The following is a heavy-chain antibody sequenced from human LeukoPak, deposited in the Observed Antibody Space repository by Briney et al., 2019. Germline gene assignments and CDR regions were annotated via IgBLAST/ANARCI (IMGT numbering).Heavy chain of an antibody. D-gene: IGHD6-6*01. CDR2: IGSSSSYI. Sequence: GGSLRLCCVASGFTFSSYSMNWVRQAPGKGLEWVSSIGSSSSYIYYADSVKGRFTFSRDNAKNSLYLQMNSLRAEDTAVYYCARAGLYTSSGDSNDAFDMWDQGTMVTVSS. V-gene: IGHV3-21*01. J-gene: IGHJ3*02. CDR3: ARAGLYTSSGDSNDAFDM. CDR1: GFTFSSYS.